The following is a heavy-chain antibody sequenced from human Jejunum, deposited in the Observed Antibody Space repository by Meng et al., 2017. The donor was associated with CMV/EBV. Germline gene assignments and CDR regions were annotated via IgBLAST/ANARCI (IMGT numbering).Heavy chain of an antibody. J-gene: IGHJ1*01. CDR3: ARGVVGTGN. V-gene: IGHV1-3*01. D-gene: IGHD1-1*01. CDR1: GYTFTRDA. Sequence: KVSCKAYGYTFTRDAVYWVRQAPGQGLEWMGWINGGDGDTKYSQKFQDRVTITRDISANIVYLELSSLRFEDTAMYYCARGVVGTGNWGQGTLVTVSS. CDR2: INGGDGDT.